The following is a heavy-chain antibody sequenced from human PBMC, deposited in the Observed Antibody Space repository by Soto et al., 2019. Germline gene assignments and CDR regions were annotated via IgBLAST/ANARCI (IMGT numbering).Heavy chain of an antibody. CDR2: ISAYNGNT. Sequence: ASVKVSCKASGYTFTSYGISWVRQAPGQGLEWMGWISAYNGNTNYAQKLQGRVTMTTDTSTSTAYMELRSLRSDDTAVYYCASSYYDILTGYFVDYYGMDVWGQGTTVTVSS. CDR3: ASSYYDILTGYFVDYYGMDV. CDR1: GYTFTSYG. J-gene: IGHJ6*02. D-gene: IGHD3-9*01. V-gene: IGHV1-18*01.